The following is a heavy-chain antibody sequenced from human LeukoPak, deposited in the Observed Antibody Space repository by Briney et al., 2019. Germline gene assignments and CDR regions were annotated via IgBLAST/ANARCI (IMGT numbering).Heavy chain of an antibody. CDR2: IYTSGST. J-gene: IGHJ5*02. V-gene: IGHV4-4*07. Sequence: PSETLSLTCTVSGGSISSYYWSWIRQPAGKGLEWIGRIYTSGSTNYNPSLKSRVTISVDTSKNQFSLKLSSVTAADTAVYYCARGLDYDFLNWFDPWGQGTLVTVSS. CDR3: ARGLDYDFLNWFDP. CDR1: GGSISSYY. D-gene: IGHD3-3*01.